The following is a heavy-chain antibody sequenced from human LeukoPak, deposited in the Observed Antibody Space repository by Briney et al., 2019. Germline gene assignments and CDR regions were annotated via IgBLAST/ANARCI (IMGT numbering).Heavy chain of an antibody. J-gene: IGHJ4*02. CDR3: ASSHDSSGND. CDR1: GVSFSSYW. CDR2: IKYDGSHK. Sequence: GGSLRLSCVASGVSFSSYWMAWVRQAPGKGLEWVANIKYDGSHKYYVDSVKGLFTISRDNAKNSVYLQMNSLRVDDTAVYFCASSHDSSGNDWGQGTMVTVSS. V-gene: IGHV3-7*01. D-gene: IGHD3-22*01.